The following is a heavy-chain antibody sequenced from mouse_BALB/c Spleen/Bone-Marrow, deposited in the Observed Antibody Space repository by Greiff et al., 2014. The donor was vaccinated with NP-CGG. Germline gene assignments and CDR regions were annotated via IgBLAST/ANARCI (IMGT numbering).Heavy chain of an antibody. J-gene: IGHJ4*01. D-gene: IGHD2-4*01. V-gene: IGHV3-2*02. CDR2: ISYSGST. CDR3: AGYYDYRYYAMDY. Sequence: DVKLVESGPGLVKPSQSLSLTCTVTGYSITSDYAWNWIRQFPGNKLEWMGYISYSGSTSYNPSLKSRISITRDTSKNQFFLRLNSVTTEDTATYYCAGYYDYRYYAMDYWGQGTSVTVSS. CDR1: GYSITSDYA.